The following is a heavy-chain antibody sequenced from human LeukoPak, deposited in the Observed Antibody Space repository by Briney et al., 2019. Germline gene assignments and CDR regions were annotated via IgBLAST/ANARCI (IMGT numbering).Heavy chain of an antibody. Sequence: ASVKVSCKASGGTFSSYAISWMRQAPGQGLEWMGGIIPIFGTANYAQKFQGRVTITADESTSTAYMELSSLRSEDTAVYYCARGPTITIFGVVIIEYFDYWGQGTLVTVSS. CDR3: ARGPTITIFGVVIIEYFDY. CDR1: GGTFSSYA. J-gene: IGHJ4*02. CDR2: IIPIFGTA. V-gene: IGHV1-69*13. D-gene: IGHD3-3*01.